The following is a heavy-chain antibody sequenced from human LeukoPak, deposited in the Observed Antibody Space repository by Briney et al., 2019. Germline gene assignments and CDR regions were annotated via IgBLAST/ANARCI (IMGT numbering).Heavy chain of an antibody. D-gene: IGHD6-13*01. Sequence: SETLSLTCTVSAGSINNYYWSWIRQPPGKGLEWIGYIYYSGSTNYNPSLKSRVTISVDTSKKQVSLNLSSVTAADTAVYYCARMGQQLADYWGQGTLVTVST. J-gene: IGHJ4*02. CDR3: ARMGQQLADY. CDR2: IYYSGST. CDR1: AGSINNYY. V-gene: IGHV4-59*01.